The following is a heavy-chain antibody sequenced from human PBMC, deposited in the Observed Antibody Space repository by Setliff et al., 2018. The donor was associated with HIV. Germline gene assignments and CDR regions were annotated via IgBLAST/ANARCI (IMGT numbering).Heavy chain of an antibody. V-gene: IGHV1-18*01. Sequence: GASVKVSCKASGYNFVGYGINWVRQAPGQGLEWVGWINPYNGNTKYGQKFQGTVTMTRDTSTSTVYLELRRLRSDDTAVYFCARGGPARVALLYWFDPWGQGTLVTVSS. J-gene: IGHJ5*02. CDR3: ARGGPARVALLYWFDP. CDR2: INPYNGNT. CDR1: GYNFVGYG. D-gene: IGHD2-21*01.